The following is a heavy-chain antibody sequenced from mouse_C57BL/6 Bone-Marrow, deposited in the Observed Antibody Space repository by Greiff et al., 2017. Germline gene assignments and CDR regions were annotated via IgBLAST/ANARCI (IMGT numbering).Heavy chain of an antibody. CDR2: ISYNGST. CDR1: GYSITSDY. Sequence: EVKLMESGPGLAKPSQTLSLTCSVTGYSITSDYWNWIRKFPGNKLEYMGYISYNGSTYYNQSLKSRISITRDTSKNQYYLQLNSGTTEDTATYYCARSVAQAYYAMDYWGQGTSVTVSS. D-gene: IGHD3-2*02. V-gene: IGHV3-8*01. J-gene: IGHJ4*01. CDR3: ARSVAQAYYAMDY.